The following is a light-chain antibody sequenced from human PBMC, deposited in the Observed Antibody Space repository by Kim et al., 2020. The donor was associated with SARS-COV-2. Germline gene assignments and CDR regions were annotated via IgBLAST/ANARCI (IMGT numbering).Light chain of an antibody. CDR2: DVT. CDR3: SSYAGSYTWV. V-gene: IGLV2-11*01. Sequence: GQSVTLSCTGTSSDVGRYNYVSWYQQHPGKAPKLMIYDVTKRPSGVPDRFSGSKSGNTASLTISGLQAEDETDYYCSSYAGSYTWVFGGGTQLTVL. J-gene: IGLJ3*02. CDR1: SSDVGRYNY.